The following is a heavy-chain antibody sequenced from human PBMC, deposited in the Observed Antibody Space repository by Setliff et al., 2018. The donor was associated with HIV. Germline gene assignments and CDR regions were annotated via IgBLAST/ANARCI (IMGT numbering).Heavy chain of an antibody. CDR1: GYSFPTYW. CDR2: IYPDESDS. CDR3: ARVDMGYYYDSSGYSHFDH. V-gene: IGHV5-51*01. D-gene: IGHD3-22*01. Sequence: GASLKISCKGSGYSFPTYWIAWVRQMPGKGLEWMGVIYPDESDSRYSPSFRGQVTISADKSINTAYLQWGILKASDTAMYYCARVDMGYYYDSSGYSHFDHWGQGTLVTVSS. J-gene: IGHJ4*02.